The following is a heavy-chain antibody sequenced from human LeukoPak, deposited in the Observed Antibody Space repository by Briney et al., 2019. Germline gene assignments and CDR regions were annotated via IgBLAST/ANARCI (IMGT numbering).Heavy chain of an antibody. CDR3: ARHGIAVVGTGFDY. J-gene: IGHJ4*02. CDR1: GGSVSSSDYY. Sequence: SETLSLTCTVSGGSVSSSDYYWGWIRQPPGKGLEWIGSIYYSGSTYYKPSLKSRLTISLDTPKKQFSLKLSSVTAADTAVYYCARHGIAVVGTGFDYWGQGTLVTVSS. CDR2: IYYSGST. V-gene: IGHV4-39*01. D-gene: IGHD6-13*01.